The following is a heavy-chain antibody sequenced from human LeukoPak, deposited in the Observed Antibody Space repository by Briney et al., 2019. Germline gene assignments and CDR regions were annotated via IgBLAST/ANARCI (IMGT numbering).Heavy chain of an antibody. J-gene: IGHJ6*02. CDR1: GFTFSSYS. CDR2: ISSSSSYI. D-gene: IGHD1-14*01. V-gene: IGHV3-21*01. Sequence: GGSLRLSCAASGFTFSSYSMNWVRQAPGKGLEWVSSISSSSSYIYYADSVKGRFTISRDSAKNSLYLQMNSLRAEDTAVYYCASINPGFYYYGMDVWGQGTTVTVSS. CDR3: ASINPGFYYYGMDV.